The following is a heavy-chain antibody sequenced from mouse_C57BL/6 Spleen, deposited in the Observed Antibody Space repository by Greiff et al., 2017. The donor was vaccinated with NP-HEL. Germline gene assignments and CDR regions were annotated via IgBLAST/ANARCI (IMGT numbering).Heavy chain of an antibody. CDR3: ASRTTVVATKYFDV. CDR1: GYTFTSYW. D-gene: IGHD1-1*01. J-gene: IGHJ1*03. CDR2: IYPGSGST. Sequence: QVQLQQPGAELVKPGASVKMSCKASGYTFTSYWITWVKQRPGQGLEWIGDIYPGSGSTNYNEKFKSKATLTVDTSSSTAYMQLSSLTSEDSAVYDCASRTTVVATKYFDVWGTGTTVTVSS. V-gene: IGHV1-55*01.